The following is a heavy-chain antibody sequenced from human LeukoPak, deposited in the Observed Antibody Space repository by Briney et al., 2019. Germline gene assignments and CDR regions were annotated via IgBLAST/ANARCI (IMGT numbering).Heavy chain of an antibody. V-gene: IGHV3-33*06. D-gene: IGHD6-13*01. Sequence: PGGSLRLSCAASGFTFSSYGMQWVRQAPGKGLEWVAVIWYDGSNKYYADSVKGRFTISRDNSKNTLYLQMNSLRAEDTAVYYCAKDGKQQLVSYWFDTWGQGTLVTVSS. CDR2: IWYDGSNK. J-gene: IGHJ5*02. CDR1: GFTFSSYG. CDR3: AKDGKQQLVSYWFDT.